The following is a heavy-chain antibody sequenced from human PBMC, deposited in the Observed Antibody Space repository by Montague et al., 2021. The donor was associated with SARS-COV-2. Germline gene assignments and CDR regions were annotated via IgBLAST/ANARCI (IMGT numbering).Heavy chain of an antibody. D-gene: IGHD3-10*01. J-gene: IGHJ6*02. V-gene: IGHV4-4*07. CDR1: GGSISSYY. Sequence: SETLSLTCTVSGGSISSYYWSWIRQPAGKGLEWIGRIYTSGSTNYNPSLKSRVTMSVDTSKNQFSLKLSSVTAADTAVYYCAREAWFGDKTSASEYYGIDVGGQGTKVTVSS. CDR3: AREAWFGDKTSASEYYGIDV. CDR2: IYTSGST.